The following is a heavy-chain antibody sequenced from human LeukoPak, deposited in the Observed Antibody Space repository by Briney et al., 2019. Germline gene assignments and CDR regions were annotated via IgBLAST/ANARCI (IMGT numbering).Heavy chain of an antibody. CDR2: ISGSGGST. D-gene: IGHD2-21*02. Sequence: GGSLRLSCAASGFTFSSYAMSWVRQAPGKGLEWVSAISGSGGSTYYADSVKGRFTISRDNSKNTMYLQMNSLRDEDTAVYYCARDRCGGDCYSQDNWFDPWGQGTLVTVSS. V-gene: IGHV3-23*01. J-gene: IGHJ5*02. CDR1: GFTFSSYA. CDR3: ARDRCGGDCYSQDNWFDP.